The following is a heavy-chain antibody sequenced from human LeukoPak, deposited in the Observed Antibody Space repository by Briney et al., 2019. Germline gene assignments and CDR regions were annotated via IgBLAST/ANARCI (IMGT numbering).Heavy chain of an antibody. J-gene: IGHJ5*02. CDR3: ARLTRYSSSWYDWFDP. Sequence: SETLSLTCTVSGGSISSYYWSWIRQPPGKGLEWIGYIYYSGSTNYNPPLKSRVTISVDTSNNQFSLKLSSVTAADTAVYYCARLTRYSSSWYDWFDPWGQGTLVTVSS. CDR1: GGSISSYY. CDR2: IYYSGST. V-gene: IGHV4-59*08. D-gene: IGHD6-13*01.